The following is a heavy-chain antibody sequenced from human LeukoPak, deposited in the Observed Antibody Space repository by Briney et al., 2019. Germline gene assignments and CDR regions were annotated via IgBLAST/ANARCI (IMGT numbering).Heavy chain of an antibody. CDR2: ISGSGGDT. CDR3: ARDKGDQALSAFDI. CDR1: GFAFSNYA. D-gene: IGHD5-24*01. Sequence: GGSLRLSCAAPGFAFSNYAMSWVRQAPGKGLEWVSAISGSGGDTYYADSVKGRFTISRDNSKNTLYLQMNSLRAEDTAVYYCARDKGDQALSAFDIWGQGTMVTVSS. V-gene: IGHV3-23*01. J-gene: IGHJ3*02.